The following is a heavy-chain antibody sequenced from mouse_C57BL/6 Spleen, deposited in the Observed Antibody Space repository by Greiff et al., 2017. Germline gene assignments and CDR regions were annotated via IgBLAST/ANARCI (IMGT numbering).Heavy chain of an antibody. CDR3: SGIYYGNFYAMDY. D-gene: IGHD2-1*01. CDR1: GFTFSDYG. Sequence: DVMLVESGGGLVKPGGSLKLSCAASGFTFSDYGMHWVRQAPEQGLEWVAYISSGSSNIYYADTLKGRFTISRDNAKNTLFMQMTSLRSEDTSMYYVSGIYYGNFYAMDYWGQGTSVTVSA. CDR2: ISSGSSNI. J-gene: IGHJ4*01. V-gene: IGHV5-17*01.